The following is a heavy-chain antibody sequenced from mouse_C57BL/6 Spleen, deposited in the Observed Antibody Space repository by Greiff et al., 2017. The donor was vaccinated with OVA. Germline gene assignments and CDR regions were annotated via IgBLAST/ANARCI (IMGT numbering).Heavy chain of an antibody. J-gene: IGHJ1*03. Sequence: QVQLQQPGAELVRPGSSVKLSCKASGYTFTSYWMHWVKQRPIQGLEWIGNIDPSDSETHYNQKFKDKATLTVDKSSSTAYMQLSSLTSEDSAVYYCARSGDYDGDFDVWGTGTTVTVSS. CDR1: GYTFTSYW. CDR2: IDPSDSET. V-gene: IGHV1-52*01. D-gene: IGHD2-4*01. CDR3: ARSGDYDGDFDV.